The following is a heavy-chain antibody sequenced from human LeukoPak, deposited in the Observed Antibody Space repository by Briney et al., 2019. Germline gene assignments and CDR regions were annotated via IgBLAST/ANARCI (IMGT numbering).Heavy chain of an antibody. Sequence: PGGSLRLSCAASGFTFDDYAMHWVRQAPGKGLEWVSGISWSSDNIDYADSVKGRFTISRDNAKNSLYLQMNSLRAEDTALYYCARDIVVVVAATRGSFDIWGQGTMVTVSS. CDR3: ARDIVVVVAATRGSFDI. J-gene: IGHJ3*02. D-gene: IGHD2-15*01. V-gene: IGHV3-9*01. CDR1: GFTFDDYA. CDR2: ISWSSDNI.